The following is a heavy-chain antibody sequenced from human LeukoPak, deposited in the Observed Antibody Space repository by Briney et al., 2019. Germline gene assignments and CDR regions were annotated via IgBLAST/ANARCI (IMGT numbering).Heavy chain of an antibody. CDR2: ISSSSSYI. Sequence: GGSLRLSCAASGFTFSSYSMNWVRQAPGKGLEWVSSISSSSSYIYYADSVKGRFTISRDNAKNSLYLQMNSLRAEDTAVYYCATFHYDFWSGYYPKKNFDYWGQGTLVTVSS. CDR1: GFTFSSYS. D-gene: IGHD3-3*01. CDR3: ATFHYDFWSGYYPKKNFDY. V-gene: IGHV3-21*01. J-gene: IGHJ4*02.